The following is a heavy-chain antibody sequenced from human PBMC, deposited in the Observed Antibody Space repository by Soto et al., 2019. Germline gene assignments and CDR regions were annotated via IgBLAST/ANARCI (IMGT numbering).Heavy chain of an antibody. V-gene: IGHV3-23*01. CDR2: ISGSGGST. CDR3: AKDPVLAIVVVPAAAFVY. Sequence: GGSLSLSCAASGFTFSSYAMSWVRQAPGKGLEWVSAISGSGGSTYYADSVKGRFTISRDNSKNTLYLQMNSLRAEDTAVYYCAKDPVLAIVVVPAAAFVYWGQGTLVTVSS. D-gene: IGHD2-2*03. CDR1: GFTFSSYA. J-gene: IGHJ4*02.